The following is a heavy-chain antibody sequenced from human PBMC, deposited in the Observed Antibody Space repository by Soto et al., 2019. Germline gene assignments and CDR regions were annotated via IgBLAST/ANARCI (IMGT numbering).Heavy chain of an antibody. CDR1: GFTFSSYS. J-gene: IGHJ4*02. Sequence: GGSLRLSCAASGFTFSSYSMNWVRQAPGKGLEWVSSISSSSSYIYYADSVKGRFTISRDNAKNSLYLQMNSLRAEDTAVYYCARDCSSTSCHDYWGQGTLVTVSS. CDR3: ARDCSSTSCHDY. D-gene: IGHD2-2*01. CDR2: ISSSSSYI. V-gene: IGHV3-21*01.